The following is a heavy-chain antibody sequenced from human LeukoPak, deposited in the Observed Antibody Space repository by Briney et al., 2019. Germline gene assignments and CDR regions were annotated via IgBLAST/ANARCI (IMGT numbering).Heavy chain of an antibody. V-gene: IGHV4-34*01. CDR2: INHSGST. CDR3: ARGVGSSTSEAVVTAIRTFDY. D-gene: IGHD2-2*01. Sequence: SETLSLTCAVYGGSFSGYYWSWIRQPPGKGLERIGEINHSGSTNYNPSLKSRVTISVDTSKNQFSLKLSSVTAADTAVYYCARGVGSSTSEAVVTAIRTFDYWGQGTLVTVSS. CDR1: GGSFSGYY. J-gene: IGHJ4*02.